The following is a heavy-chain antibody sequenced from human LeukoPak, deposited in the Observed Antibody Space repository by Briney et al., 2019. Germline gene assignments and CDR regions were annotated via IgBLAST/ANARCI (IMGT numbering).Heavy chain of an antibody. CDR1: GFAFSSYT. J-gene: IGHJ3*02. Sequence: PGGSLRLSCAASGFAFSSYTMHWVRQAPGKGLEYVSAISNNGGSTYYANSVKGRFTISRDNSKNTLYLQMGSLRVEDMAVYYCAKDLRFLADDAFDIWGQGTMVTVSS. D-gene: IGHD3-10*01. CDR3: AKDLRFLADDAFDI. CDR2: ISNNGGST. V-gene: IGHV3-64*01.